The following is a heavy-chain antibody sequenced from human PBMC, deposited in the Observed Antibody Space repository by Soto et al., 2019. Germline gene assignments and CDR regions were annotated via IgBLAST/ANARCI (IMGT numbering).Heavy chain of an antibody. V-gene: IGHV1-2*04. CDR2: INPNSGGT. J-gene: IGHJ6*02. Sequence: ASVKVSCKASGYTFTGYYMHWVRQAPGQGLEWMGWINPNSGGTNYAQKFQGWVTMTRDTSISTAYMELSRLRSDDTAVYYCARGRGIVVVPAAPLGDTYYYYGMDVWGQGTTVTVSS. D-gene: IGHD2-2*01. CDR3: ARGRGIVVVPAAPLGDTYYYYGMDV. CDR1: GYTFTGYY.